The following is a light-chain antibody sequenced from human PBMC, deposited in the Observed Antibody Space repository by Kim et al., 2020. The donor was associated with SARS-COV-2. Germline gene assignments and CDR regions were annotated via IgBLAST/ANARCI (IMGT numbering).Light chain of an antibody. CDR1: SSSIAAGYD. V-gene: IGLV1-40*01. J-gene: IGLJ1*01. CDR3: QSYDSSLSGYV. CDR2: GNS. Sequence: QRVNISCTGGSSSIAAGYDVHWYQPLPGTAPKLLFYGNSNRPSGVPDRFSGSKSGTSASLAITGLQAEDGADYYCQSYDSSLSGYVFGTGTKVTVL.